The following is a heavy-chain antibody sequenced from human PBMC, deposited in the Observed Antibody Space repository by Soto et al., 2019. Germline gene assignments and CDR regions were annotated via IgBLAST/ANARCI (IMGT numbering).Heavy chain of an antibody. CDR1: GFTFSSYA. V-gene: IGHV3-23*01. D-gene: IGHD3-3*01. J-gene: IGHJ4*02. CDR2: ISGSGGST. Sequence: GGSLRLSCAASGFTFSSYAMSWVRQAPGKGLEWVSAISGSGGSTYYADSVKGRFTISRDNSKNTLYLQMNSLRAEDTAVYYCAKDRITIFGVGPPSFDYWGQGTLVTVSS. CDR3: AKDRITIFGVGPPSFDY.